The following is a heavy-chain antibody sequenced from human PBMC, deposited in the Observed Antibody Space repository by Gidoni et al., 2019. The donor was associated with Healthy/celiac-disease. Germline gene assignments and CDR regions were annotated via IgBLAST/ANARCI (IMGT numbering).Heavy chain of an antibody. Sequence: QLQLQESGPGLVQPSETLSLTCTVSGCSISSSSYYWGWIRQPPGKGLEGIGSIYYSGRNYYNPYLKSRVTIYVDRSKNQFSLKMSSVTAADTAVYYCARRSLGYCSSTSCYVGGSSLSHFDYWGQGTLVTVSS. V-gene: IGHV4-39*01. J-gene: IGHJ4*02. CDR1: GCSISSSSYY. D-gene: IGHD2-2*01. CDR3: ARRSLGYCSSTSCYVGGSSLSHFDY. CDR2: IYYSGRN.